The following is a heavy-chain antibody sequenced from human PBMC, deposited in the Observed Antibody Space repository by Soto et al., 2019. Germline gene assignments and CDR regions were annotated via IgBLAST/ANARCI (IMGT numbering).Heavy chain of an antibody. D-gene: IGHD5-18*01. CDR2: ISWNSGNI. V-gene: IGHV3-9*01. J-gene: IGHJ4*02. CDR3: VRSKGGYSYGTPFDY. CDR1: GFTFDDYA. Sequence: SLRLSSTASGFTFDDYAMYWVRQVLGKGLEWVSSISWNSGNIGYADSVKGRFTTSRDNAENSLYLQMNSLRPEDTALYYCVRSKGGYSYGTPFDYWGQGT.